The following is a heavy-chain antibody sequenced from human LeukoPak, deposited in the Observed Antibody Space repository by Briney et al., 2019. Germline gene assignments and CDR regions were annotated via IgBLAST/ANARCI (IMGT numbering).Heavy chain of an antibody. D-gene: IGHD1-26*01. J-gene: IGHJ4*02. Sequence: ASVKVSCKASGYTFTSYYMHWVRQAPGQGLEWMGIINPSGGSTSYAQKFQGRVTITRDTSTSTVYMELSSLRSEDTAVYYCARESGSRNFDYWGRRTLVTVSS. CDR2: INPSGGST. CDR3: ARESGSRNFDY. V-gene: IGHV1-46*03. CDR1: GYTFTSYY.